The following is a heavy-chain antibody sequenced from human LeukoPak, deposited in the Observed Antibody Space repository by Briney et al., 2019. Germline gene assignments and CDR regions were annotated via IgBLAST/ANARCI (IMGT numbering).Heavy chain of an antibody. V-gene: IGHV1-2*02. D-gene: IGHD6-6*01. CDR3: ARVGLAARPQGLGY. Sequence: ASVKVSCKASGYTFTSYAMNWVRQAPGQGLEWMGWINPNSGGTNYAQKFQGRVTMTRDTSISTAYMELSRLRSDDTAVYYCARVGLAARPQGLGYWGQGTLATVSS. CDR2: INPNSGGT. CDR1: GYTFTSYA. J-gene: IGHJ4*02.